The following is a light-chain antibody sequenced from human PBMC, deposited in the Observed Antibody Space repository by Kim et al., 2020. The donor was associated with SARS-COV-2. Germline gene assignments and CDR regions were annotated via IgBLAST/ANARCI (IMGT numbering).Light chain of an antibody. CDR1: QDICNY. CDR2: DAS. CDR3: QQYDNLPPLT. Sequence: SVGDHVTVPCQPSQDICNYLNWYQQKPGKAPKLLIYDASNLETGVPSRFSGSGSGTDFTFTISSLQPEDIATCYCQQYDNLPPLTFGGGTKVDIK. V-gene: IGKV1-33*01. J-gene: IGKJ4*01.